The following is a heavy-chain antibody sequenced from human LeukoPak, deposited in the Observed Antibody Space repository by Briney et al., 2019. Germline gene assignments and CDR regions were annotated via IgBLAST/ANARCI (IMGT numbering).Heavy chain of an antibody. Sequence: PSETLSLTCAVYGGSFSGYYWSWIRQPPGKGLEWIGEINHSGSTNYNPSLKSRVTISVDTSKNQFSLKLSSVTAADTAVYYCARRLTYYYDSSGYYYVVWFDPWGQGTLVTVSS. CDR3: ARRLTYYYDSSGYYYVVWFDP. CDR1: GGSFSGYY. D-gene: IGHD3-22*01. J-gene: IGHJ5*02. CDR2: INHSGST. V-gene: IGHV4-34*01.